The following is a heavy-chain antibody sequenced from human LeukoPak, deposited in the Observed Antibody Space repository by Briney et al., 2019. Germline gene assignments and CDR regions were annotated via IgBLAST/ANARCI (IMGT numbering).Heavy chain of an antibody. V-gene: IGHV3-74*01. Sequence: SGGSLRLSCAASGFTFSSYWMHWVRQAPGKGLVWVSRIKSDGSTTTYADSVKGRFTISRDNAKNTLYLQMNSLRAEDTAVYYCARGYSSSWYNWFDPWGQGTLVTVSS. D-gene: IGHD6-13*01. J-gene: IGHJ5*02. CDR2: IKSDGSTT. CDR3: ARGYSSSWYNWFDP. CDR1: GFTFSSYW.